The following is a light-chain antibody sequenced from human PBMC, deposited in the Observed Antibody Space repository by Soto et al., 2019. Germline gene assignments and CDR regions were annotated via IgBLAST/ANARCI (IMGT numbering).Light chain of an antibody. CDR3: SSFTPTSALV. CDR2: DVS. J-gene: IGLJ1*01. Sequence: ALTQPASVSGSPGQSLTISCTGTSSDVGGYNYVSWYQQHPGKAPKLMIYDVSNRPSGVSNRFSGSKSDNTASLTISGLQADDEADYYCSSFTPTSALVFGTGTKVTVL. V-gene: IGLV2-14*03. CDR1: SSDVGGYNY.